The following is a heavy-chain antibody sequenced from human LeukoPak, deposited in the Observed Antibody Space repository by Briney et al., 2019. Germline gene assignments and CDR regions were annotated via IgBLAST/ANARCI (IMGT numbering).Heavy chain of an antibody. CDR3: ARSRDGRGQGIYSGAFDI. J-gene: IGHJ3*02. CDR2: INHSGST. D-gene: IGHD5-24*01. CDR1: GGSFSGYY. V-gene: IGHV4-34*01. Sequence: TSETLSLTCAVYGGSFSGYYWSWIRQPPGKGLEWIGEINHSGSTNYNPSLKSRVTISVDTSKNQFSLKLSSVTAADTAVYYCARSRDGRGQGIYSGAFDIWGQGTLVTVSS.